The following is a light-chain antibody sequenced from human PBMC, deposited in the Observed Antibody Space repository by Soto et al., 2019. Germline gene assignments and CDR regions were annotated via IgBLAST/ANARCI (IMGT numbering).Light chain of an antibody. CDR2: GGS. Sequence: EIVLTQSPVTLSLSPGERATLSCRASQSVTSTYLAWYQQKPGQSPRLIIYGGSTRASGFPDRFSGGGSGTDFPLNIRRMEPEDSAVYYCHCQQFDSSRVYSFGQGTKLEI. CDR1: QSVTSTY. V-gene: IGKV3-20*01. CDR3: QQFDSSRVYS. J-gene: IGKJ2*03.